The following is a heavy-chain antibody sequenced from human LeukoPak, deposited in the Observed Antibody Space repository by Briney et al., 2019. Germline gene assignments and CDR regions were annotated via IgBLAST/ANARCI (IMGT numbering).Heavy chain of an antibody. Sequence: ASVKVSCKASGYTFTSYGISWVRQAPGQGLEWMGWISAYNGNTNYAQKLQGRVTMTTDTSTSTAYMELRSLRSDDTAVYYCARGRGSHYDSSGYYNYYYYMDVWGKGTTVTVSS. V-gene: IGHV1-18*01. CDR1: GYTFTSYG. CDR3: ARGRGSHYDSSGYYNYYYYMDV. J-gene: IGHJ6*03. D-gene: IGHD3-22*01. CDR2: ISAYNGNT.